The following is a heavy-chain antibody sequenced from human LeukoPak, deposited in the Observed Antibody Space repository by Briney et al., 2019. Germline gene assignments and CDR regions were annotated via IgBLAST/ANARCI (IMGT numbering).Heavy chain of an antibody. D-gene: IGHD3-22*01. J-gene: IGHJ4*02. CDR1: DYMLTSFG. V-gene: IGHV1-2*02. Sequence: ASVKVSCKVPDYMLTSFGVSWVRQAPGQGLEWMGWINPNSGGTNYAQKFQGRVTMTRDTSISTAYMELSRLRFDDTAVYYCARDYYDSSGYLFDYWGQGTLVTVSS. CDR3: ARDYYDSSGYLFDY. CDR2: INPNSGGT.